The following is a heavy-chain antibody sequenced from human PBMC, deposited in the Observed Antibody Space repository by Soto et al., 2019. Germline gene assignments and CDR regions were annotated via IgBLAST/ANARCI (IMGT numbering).Heavy chain of an antibody. D-gene: IGHD3-3*01. V-gene: IGHV4-39*01. CDR1: GGSISSSTYY. CDR2: IHYDGST. CDR3: ARFTADLLHSHLWSGYYLSDFDY. J-gene: IGHJ4*02. Sequence: QLQLRESGPGLVKPSETLSLTCSVSGGSISSSTYYWAWIRQPPGKGLEWIATIHYDGSTYYNPSLKRRVTLSMDTSKNEFSLNLASVNASDTAIYYCARFTADLLHSHLWSGYYLSDFDYWGQGTLVIVSA.